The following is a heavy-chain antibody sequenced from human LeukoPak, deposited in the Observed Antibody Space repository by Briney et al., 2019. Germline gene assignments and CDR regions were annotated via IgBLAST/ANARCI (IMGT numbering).Heavy chain of an antibody. J-gene: IGHJ4*02. D-gene: IGHD2-8*01. V-gene: IGHV1-24*01. CDR1: GYTLTELS. CDR2: FDPEDGET. CDR3: ARAGGGSEGYLMDY. Sequence: ASVKVSCKVSGYTLTELSMHWVRQAPGKGLEWMGGFDPEDGETIYAQKFQGRVTMTEDTSTDTAYMELSSLRSEDTAVYYCARAGGGSEGYLMDYWGQGTLVTVSS.